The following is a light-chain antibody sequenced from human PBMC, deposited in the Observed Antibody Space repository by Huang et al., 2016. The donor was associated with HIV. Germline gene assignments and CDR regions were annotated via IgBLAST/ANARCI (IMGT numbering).Light chain of an antibody. V-gene: IGKV3-20*01. CDR2: GAS. CDR3: QQYGSTIT. CDR1: QSISSSY. Sequence: EIVLTQSPGTLSLSPGERATLSCRASQSISSSYLAWYQQKLGQAPRLLIYGASSRGSGVPDRFSGSGSGTDFILTISRLEPEDFAMYYCQQYGSTITFGQGTRLEIK. J-gene: IGKJ5*01.